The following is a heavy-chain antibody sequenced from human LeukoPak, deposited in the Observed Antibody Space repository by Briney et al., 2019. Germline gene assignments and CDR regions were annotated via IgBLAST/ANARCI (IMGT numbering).Heavy chain of an antibody. V-gene: IGHV3-66*01. J-gene: IGHJ4*02. CDR1: GFTFSTYW. D-gene: IGHD5-12*01. CDR2: IYSGGST. Sequence: GGSLRLSCAASGFTFSTYWMNWFRQTPGKGLEWVSLIYSGGSTDYADSVKGRFTISRDSSKNTLYLQMNSLRAEDTAVYYCARGPSGYHNIGGQGTLVTVSS. CDR3: ARGPSGYHNI.